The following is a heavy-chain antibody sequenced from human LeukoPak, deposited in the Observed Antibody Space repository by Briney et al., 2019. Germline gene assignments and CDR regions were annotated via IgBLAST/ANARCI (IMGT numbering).Heavy chain of an antibody. CDR2: ISSGSSTI. CDR3: ARLRYYAMDV. Sequence: AGGSLRLSCAASGFTFSTFDMNWVRQAPGKGLEWVSYISSGSSTIYYADSVKGRSTISRDNAKNSLYLQMNSLRAEDTAVYYCARLRYYAMDVWGQGTTVIVSS. J-gene: IGHJ6*02. CDR1: GFTFSTFD. V-gene: IGHV3-48*01.